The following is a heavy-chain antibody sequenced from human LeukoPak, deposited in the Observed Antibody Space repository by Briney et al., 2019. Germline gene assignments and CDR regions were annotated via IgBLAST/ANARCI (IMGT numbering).Heavy chain of an antibody. D-gene: IGHD6-19*01. CDR2: IWYDGSNK. CDR3: ARSRWIAVAGDY. CDR1: GSTFSSYG. J-gene: IGHJ4*02. V-gene: IGHV3-33*01. Sequence: QPGRSLRLSCAASGSTFSSYGMHWVRQAPGKGLEWVAVIWYDGSNKYYADSVKGRFTISRDNSKNTLYLQMNSLRAEDTAVYYCARSRWIAVAGDYWGQGTLVTVSS.